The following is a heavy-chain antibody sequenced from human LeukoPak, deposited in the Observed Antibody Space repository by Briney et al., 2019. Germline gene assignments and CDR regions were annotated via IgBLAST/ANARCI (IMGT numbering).Heavy chain of an antibody. D-gene: IGHD3-22*01. CDR2: ISSSSSYI. J-gene: IGHJ4*02. CDR1: GFTFSSYS. CDR3: ASTGDYDSSGYYHY. Sequence: GGSLRLSCAASGFTFSSYSMNWVRQAPGKGLEWVSSISSSSSYIYYADSVRGRFTISRDNAKNSLYLQMNSLRAEDTAVYYCASTGDYDSSGYYHYWGQGTLVTVSS. V-gene: IGHV3-21*01.